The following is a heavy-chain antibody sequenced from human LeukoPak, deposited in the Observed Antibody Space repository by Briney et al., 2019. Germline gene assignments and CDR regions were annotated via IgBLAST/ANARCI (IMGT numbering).Heavy chain of an antibody. CDR3: ARDLGRYYDSSGSNSPGY. CDR1: GFTFSSYW. J-gene: IGHJ4*02. CDR2: ISYDGSNK. D-gene: IGHD3-22*01. Sequence: PGGSLRLSCAASGFTFSSYWMSWVRQAPGKGLEWVAVISYDGSNKYYADSVKGRFTISRDNSKNTLYLQMNSLRAEDTAVYYCARDLGRYYDSSGSNSPGYWGQGTLVTVSS. V-gene: IGHV3-30-3*01.